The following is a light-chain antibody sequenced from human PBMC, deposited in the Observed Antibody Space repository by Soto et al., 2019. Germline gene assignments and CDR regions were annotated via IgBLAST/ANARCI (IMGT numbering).Light chain of an antibody. Sequence: QSALTQPASVSGSPGQSITISCTGTSSDIGGSTYVSWYQQHPGKAPKLMIYDVSNRPSGISNRFSGSKSGNTASLTISGLQAEDEADYYCSSYTRSTLYVFGTGTKLTVL. J-gene: IGLJ1*01. V-gene: IGLV2-14*01. CDR3: SSYTRSTLYV. CDR2: DVS. CDR1: SSDIGGSTY.